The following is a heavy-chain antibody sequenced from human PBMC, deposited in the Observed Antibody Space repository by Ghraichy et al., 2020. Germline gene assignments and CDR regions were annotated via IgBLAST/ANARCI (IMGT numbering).Heavy chain of an antibody. V-gene: IGHV4-31*03. CDR2: MYDSGST. CDR1: GGSISSGGYY. J-gene: IGHJ3*02. D-gene: IGHD4-23*01. CDR3: ATSVAGRGDAFDI. Sequence: TLSLTCTVSGGSISSGGYYWSWIRQHPGKGLEWIGYMYDSGSTYYKPALKSRINISVDTSKNQFSLKLSSVTAADTAVYYCATSVAGRGDAFDIWGQGTMVTVSS.